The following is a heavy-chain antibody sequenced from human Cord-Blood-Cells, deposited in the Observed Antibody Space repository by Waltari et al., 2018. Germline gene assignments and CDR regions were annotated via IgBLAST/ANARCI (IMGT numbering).Heavy chain of an antibody. CDR2: MNPNSGNT. CDR1: RTLFTSYD. Sequence: VHLVQSGPEEKKPRSAVQVACTEPRTLFTSYDINWVRPTPLPGPDWLEWMGWMNPNSGNTGYAQQFHGRVTITRNTSISTAYMELSSLRSEDTAVDYCARLLDPGGDSSSWYLFAYWGQGTLVTVSS. V-gene: IGHV1-8*03. J-gene: IGHJ4*02. D-gene: IGHD6-13*01. CDR3: ARLLDPGGDSSSWYLFAY.